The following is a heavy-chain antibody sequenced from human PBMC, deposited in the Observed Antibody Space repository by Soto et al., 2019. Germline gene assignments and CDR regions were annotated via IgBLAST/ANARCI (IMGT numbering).Heavy chain of an antibody. D-gene: IGHD3-16*01. CDR1: GYTFTNFG. Sequence: QVQLVQSGAEVKKPGASVKVSCKTSGYTFTNFGLSWVRQAPGQGLEWMGWISAYNGNTNYAQNFQGRVTMTTDTSKSTASMELRSMRPDDTAVYYRASGGTPIDYWGQGTRVTVSS. J-gene: IGHJ4*02. CDR2: ISAYNGNT. V-gene: IGHV1-18*01. CDR3: ASGGTPIDY.